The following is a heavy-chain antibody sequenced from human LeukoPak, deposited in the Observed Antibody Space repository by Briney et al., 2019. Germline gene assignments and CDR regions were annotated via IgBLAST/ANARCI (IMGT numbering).Heavy chain of an antibody. CDR3: ARDRGYNWFDP. Sequence: PGGSLRLSCAASGFTFSNYNLNWVRQAPGKGLEWVSYISDGSSTIYYADSVKGRFTISRDNAKNSLYLQMNSLRAEDTAVYYCARDRGYNWFDPWGQGTLVTVSS. CDR2: ISDGSSTI. J-gene: IGHJ5*02. CDR1: GFTFSNYN. V-gene: IGHV3-48*04.